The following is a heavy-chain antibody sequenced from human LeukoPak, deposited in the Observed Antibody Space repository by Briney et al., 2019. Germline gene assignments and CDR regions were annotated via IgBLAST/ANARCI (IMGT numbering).Heavy chain of an antibody. CDR1: GDSFSKNW. D-gene: IGHD3-3*01. CDR3: ASCISSDFGVAMYGFNV. J-gene: IGHJ3*01. V-gene: IGHV5-51*01. Sequence: GESLKISCKGFGDSFSKNWIAWVRQMPGKGLEWMGVIYPGDSDTRYSPSFQGHVTISADKSIGTAYLQWSSLKASDTAMYYCASCISSDFGVAMYGFNVWGQGTMVTVSS. CDR2: IYPGDSDT.